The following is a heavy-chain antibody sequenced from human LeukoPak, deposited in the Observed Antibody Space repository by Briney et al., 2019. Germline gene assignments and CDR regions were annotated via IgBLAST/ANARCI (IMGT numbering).Heavy chain of an antibody. CDR2: IYYSGST. CDR3: ARYSANLFDY. D-gene: IGHD6-25*01. Sequence: PETLSLTCTVSGGSISSYYWSWIRQPPGKGLEWIGYIYYSGSTNYNPPLKSRVTISVDTSKNQFSLKLSSVTAADTAVYYCARYSANLFDYWGQGTLVTVSS. J-gene: IGHJ4*02. V-gene: IGHV4-59*08. CDR1: GGSISSYY.